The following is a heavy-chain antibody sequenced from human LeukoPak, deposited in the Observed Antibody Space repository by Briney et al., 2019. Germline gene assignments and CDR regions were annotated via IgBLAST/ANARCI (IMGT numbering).Heavy chain of an antibody. J-gene: IGHJ5*02. Sequence: PGGSLRLSCAASGFTFSSYAMNWVRQAPGKGLEWVAVISYDGSNKYYADSVKGRFTISRDNSKNALYLRMNSLRAEDTAVCYCAREQVAAHNWFDPWGQGTLVTVSS. CDR1: GFTFSSYA. V-gene: IGHV3-30*04. CDR2: ISYDGSNK. D-gene: IGHD6-19*01. CDR3: AREQVAAHNWFDP.